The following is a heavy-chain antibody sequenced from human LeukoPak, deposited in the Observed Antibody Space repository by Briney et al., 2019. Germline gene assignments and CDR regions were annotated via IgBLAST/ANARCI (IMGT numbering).Heavy chain of an antibody. CDR2: IYSGGST. J-gene: IGHJ5*02. CDR1: GFTFSGYA. D-gene: IGHD3-10*01. CDR3: ARDCYYCGSGNGGSGWFDP. Sequence: GGSLRLSCAASGFTFSGYAMSWVRQAPGKGLEWVSLIYSGGSTYYADSVKGRFTISRDNSKNTLYLQMNSLRAEDTAVYYCARDCYYCGSGNGGSGWFDPWGQGTLVTVSS. V-gene: IGHV3-66*01.